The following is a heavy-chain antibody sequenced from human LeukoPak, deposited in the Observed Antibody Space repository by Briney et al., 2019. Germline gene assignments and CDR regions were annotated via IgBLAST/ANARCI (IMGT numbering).Heavy chain of an antibody. CDR1: GYTFTSYY. D-gene: IGHD2-2*01. V-gene: IGHV1-46*01. CDR3: ARDCTPAATGTMDV. Sequence: ASVTVSYKASGYTFTSYYMHWVRQAPGQGLEWMGIINPSGGSTSYAQKFQGRVTITRDTSTSTVYMELSSLRSEDTAVYYCARDCTPAATGTMDVWGKGTTVTISS. J-gene: IGHJ6*03. CDR2: INPSGGST.